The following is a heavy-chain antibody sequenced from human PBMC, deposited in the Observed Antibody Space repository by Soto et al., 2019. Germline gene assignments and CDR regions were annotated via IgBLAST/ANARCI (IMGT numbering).Heavy chain of an antibody. CDR1: GFTFSSYG. V-gene: IGHV3-30*18. D-gene: IGHD4-17*01. Sequence: GESLKISCAASGFTFSSYGMHWVRQAPGKGLEWVGIISYDGSNKYYADSVKGRFTISRDNSKNTLYLQMNSLRGEDTAVYYCAKDGYYGDYHLHYFDYWGLGTLVTVSS. CDR2: ISYDGSNK. CDR3: AKDGYYGDYHLHYFDY. J-gene: IGHJ4*02.